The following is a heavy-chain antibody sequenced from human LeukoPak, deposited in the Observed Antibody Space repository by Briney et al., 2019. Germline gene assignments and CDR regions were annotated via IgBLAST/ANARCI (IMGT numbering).Heavy chain of an antibody. CDR3: ATEETYYDYVWGSYRHLDY. Sequence: ASVNVSCKASGYTFTSYDINWVRQATGQGLEWMGWMNPNSGNTGYAQKFQGRVTMTRNTSISTAYMELSSLRSEDTAVYYCATEETYYDYVWGSYRHLDYWGQGTLVTVSS. J-gene: IGHJ4*02. CDR1: GYTFTSYD. V-gene: IGHV1-8*01. D-gene: IGHD3-16*02. CDR2: MNPNSGNT.